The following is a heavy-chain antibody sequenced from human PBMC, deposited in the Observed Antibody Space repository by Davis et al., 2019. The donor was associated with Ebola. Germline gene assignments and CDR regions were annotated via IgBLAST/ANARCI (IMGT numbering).Heavy chain of an antibody. CDR2: IYHSGST. CDR3: ARDTRYFDY. Sequence: SCAASGFTFSSYAMSWVRQSPGKGLEWIGEIYHSGSTNYNPSLKSRVTISVDTSKNQFSLKLSSVTAADTAVYYCARDTRYFDYWGQGTLVTVSS. J-gene: IGHJ4*02. D-gene: IGHD6-6*01. CDR1: GFTFSSYAM. V-gene: IGHV4-4*02.